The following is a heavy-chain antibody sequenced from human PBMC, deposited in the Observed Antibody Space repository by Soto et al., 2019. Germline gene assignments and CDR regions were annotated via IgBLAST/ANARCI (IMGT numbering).Heavy chain of an antibody. CDR2: IYYSGST. Sequence: PSETLSLTCTVPGGSISSYYWSWIRQPPGKGLEWIGYIYYSGSTNYNPSLKSRVTISVDTSKNQFSLKLSSVTAADTAVYYCARGPNYGDYAKFDYWGQGTLVTVPQ. J-gene: IGHJ4*02. CDR1: GGSISSYY. D-gene: IGHD4-17*01. V-gene: IGHV4-59*01. CDR3: ARGPNYGDYAKFDY.